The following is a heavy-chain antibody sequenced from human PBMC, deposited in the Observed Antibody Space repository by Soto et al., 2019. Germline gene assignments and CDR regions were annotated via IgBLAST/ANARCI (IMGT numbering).Heavy chain of an antibody. CDR3: AREFRAEYYDSSGYSDY. V-gene: IGHV4-61*01. J-gene: IGHJ4*02. CDR1: GGSVSSGSYY. CDR2: IYYSGST. Sequence: SETLSLTCTVSGGSVSSGSYYWSWIRQPPGKGLEWIGYIYYSGSTNYNPSLKSRVTISVDTSKNQFSLKLSSVTAADTAVYYCAREFRAEYYDSSGYSDYRGQGTLVTVSS. D-gene: IGHD3-22*01.